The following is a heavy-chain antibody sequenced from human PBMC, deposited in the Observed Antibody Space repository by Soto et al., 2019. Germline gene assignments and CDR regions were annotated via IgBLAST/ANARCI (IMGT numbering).Heavy chain of an antibody. CDR1: KGYSINYC. Sequence: RCSVAKGYSINYCCSWIMKTTRKGLEWIGYIYYTGSTNYNPSLKTRVAISMDTSKNQFFLNLSSVTAADTAVSYCAGRHNWSYFAFWVQGTFVIVSP. V-gene: IGHV4-59*01. CDR3: AGRHNWSYFAF. D-gene: IGHD1-20*01. J-gene: IGHJ4*02. CDR2: IYYTGST.